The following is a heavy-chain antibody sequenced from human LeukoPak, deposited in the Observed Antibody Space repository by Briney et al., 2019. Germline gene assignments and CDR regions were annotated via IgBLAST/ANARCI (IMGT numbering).Heavy chain of an antibody. D-gene: IGHD3-10*01. CDR2: ISGRGDST. Sequence: PGGSLRLSCAASGFTFYTYAMSWVRQAPGKGLEWVSAISGRGDSTNYADCVKGRFTISRDNSKNTLYLQMNSLRAEDTAVYYCAKDSGWIGPWGQGTLVTVSS. CDR1: GFTFYTYA. V-gene: IGHV3-23*01. CDR3: AKDSGWIGP. J-gene: IGHJ5*02.